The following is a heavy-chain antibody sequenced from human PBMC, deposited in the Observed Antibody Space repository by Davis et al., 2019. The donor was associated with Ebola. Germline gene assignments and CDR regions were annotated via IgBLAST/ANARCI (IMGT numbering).Heavy chain of an antibody. CDR1: GFTFSSYG. CDR2: IRYDGSNK. V-gene: IGHV3-30*02. Sequence: GGSLRLSCAASGFTFSSYGMHWVRQAPGKGLEWVAFIRYDGSNKYYADSVKGRFTISRDNSKNTLYLQMNSLRAEDTAVYYCAKVHVDTSVEFMDVWGQGTTVTVSS. J-gene: IGHJ6*02. D-gene: IGHD5-18*01. CDR3: AKVHVDTSVEFMDV.